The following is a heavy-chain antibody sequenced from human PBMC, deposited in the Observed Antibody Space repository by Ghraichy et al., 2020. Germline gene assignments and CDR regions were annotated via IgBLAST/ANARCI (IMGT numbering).Heavy chain of an antibody. CDR3: ARDSASSWRSYNGLDV. CDR2: TWFDGSNQ. Sequence: GGSLRLSCTASGFIFSSYGMHWVRQAPGKGLEWVAVTWFDGSNQNYGDSVKGRFTISRDNPKNTLYLQMNSLRAEDTAVYYCARDSASSWRSYNGLDVWGQGTTVTVSS. CDR1: GFIFSSYG. V-gene: IGHV3-33*08. J-gene: IGHJ6*02. D-gene: IGHD6-13*01.